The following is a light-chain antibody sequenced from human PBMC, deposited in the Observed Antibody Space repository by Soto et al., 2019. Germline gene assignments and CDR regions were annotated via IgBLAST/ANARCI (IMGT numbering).Light chain of an antibody. J-gene: IGLJ2*01. CDR1: GSDIGAYNF. CDR3: MSHSSTTDRVV. CDR2: GVT. Sequence: QSALAQPPSASGSPGQSVTISCTGSGSDIGAYNFVSWYQQHPGKAPKLMIFGVTERPSGVPDRFSGSKSGNTASLTVSGLQADDEAIYYCMSHSSTTDRVVFGGGTKLTVL. V-gene: IGLV2-8*01.